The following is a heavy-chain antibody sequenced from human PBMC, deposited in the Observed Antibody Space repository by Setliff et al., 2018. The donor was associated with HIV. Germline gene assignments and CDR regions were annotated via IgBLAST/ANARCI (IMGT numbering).Heavy chain of an antibody. J-gene: IGHJ3*02. CDR3: ARSQETSVAATEI. CDR2: IYIRGGTT. CDR1: GGFISTYY. Sequence: SETLSLTCTVSGGFISTYYWTWIRQSPGKGLEWIGHIYIRGGTTNYSPSLKSRVTISLDTSKNQFSLSLSSVTASDTALYYCARSQETSVAATEIWGQGTMVTVSS. V-gene: IGHV4-4*08.